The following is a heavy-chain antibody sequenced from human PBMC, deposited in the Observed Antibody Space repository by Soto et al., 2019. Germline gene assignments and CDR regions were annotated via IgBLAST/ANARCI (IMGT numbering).Heavy chain of an antibody. J-gene: IGHJ5*02. CDR1: GGTFSRYA. Sequence: SVKVSCKASGGTFSRYAISWVRQAPGQGLEWMGGIIPIFGTANYAQKFQGRVTITADESTSTAYMELSSLRFEDTAVYYCARAIVGPTTTGWLDPWGPGTLVTVSS. CDR2: IIPIFGTA. D-gene: IGHD1-26*01. V-gene: IGHV1-69*13. CDR3: ARAIVGPTTTGWLDP.